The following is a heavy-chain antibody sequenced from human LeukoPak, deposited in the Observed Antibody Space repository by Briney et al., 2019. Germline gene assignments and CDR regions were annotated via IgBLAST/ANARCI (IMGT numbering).Heavy chain of an antibody. CDR1: GFTVSSNY. CDR3: ARVVGYYDSSAYVGQLDY. Sequence: GGSLRLSCAASGFTVSSNYMSWVRQAPGKGLEWVSYISTSGSTIYYADSVKGRFAISRDNAKNSLYLQMSSLRAEDTAVYYCARVVGYYDSSAYVGQLDYWGQGTLVTVSS. D-gene: IGHD3-22*01. J-gene: IGHJ4*02. CDR2: ISTSGSTI. V-gene: IGHV3-11*01.